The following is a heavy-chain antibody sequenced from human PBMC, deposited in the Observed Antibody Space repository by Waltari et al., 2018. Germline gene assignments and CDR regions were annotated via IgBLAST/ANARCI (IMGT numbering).Heavy chain of an antibody. CDR1: GGTFSSYA. CDR3: ARDYSSSPRYFQH. CDR2: ISPSFGTA. V-gene: IGHV1-69*01. Sequence: QVQLVQSGAEVKKPGSSVKVSCKASGGTFSSYAISWVRQAPGQGLEWMGGISPSFGTANYAQKFQGRVTITADESTSTAYMELSSLRSEDTAVYYCARDYSSSPRYFQHWGQGTLVTVSS. J-gene: IGHJ1*01. D-gene: IGHD6-6*01.